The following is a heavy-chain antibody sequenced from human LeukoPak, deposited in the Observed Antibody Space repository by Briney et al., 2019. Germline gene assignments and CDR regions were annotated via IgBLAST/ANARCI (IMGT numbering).Heavy chain of an antibody. CDR2: INPTGGST. V-gene: IGHV1-46*01. CDR1: GYTLPSYF. D-gene: IGHD6-6*01. Sequence: PRASVKVSCKASGYTLPSYFMHWVRQAPGQGLEWMGIINPTGGSTTYAQKFQGRVTMTRDTSTSTVYMELSSLRSDDTAVYYCARTAARRFDYWGQGTLVTVSS. CDR3: ARTAARRFDY. J-gene: IGHJ4*02.